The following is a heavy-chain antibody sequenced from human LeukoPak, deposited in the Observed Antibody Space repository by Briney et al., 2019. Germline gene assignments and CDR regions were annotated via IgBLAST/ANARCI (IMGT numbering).Heavy chain of an antibody. V-gene: IGHV4-4*02. D-gene: IGHD3-22*01. CDR1: GGSISSSNW. CDR2: IYYSGST. Sequence: PSETLSLTCTVSGGSISSSNWWSWVRQPPGKGLEWIGSIYYSGSTYYNPSLKSRVTISVDTSKNQFSLKLSSVTAADTAVYYCARAILYYDSSGYIDYWGQGTLVTVSS. CDR3: ARAILYYDSSGYIDY. J-gene: IGHJ4*02.